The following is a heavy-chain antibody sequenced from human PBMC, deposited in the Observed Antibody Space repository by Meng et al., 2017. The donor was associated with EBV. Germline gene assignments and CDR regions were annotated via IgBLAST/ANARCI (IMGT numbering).Heavy chain of an antibody. CDR2: IYDGGTT. V-gene: IGHV4-61*01. D-gene: IGHD2-2*01. Sequence: QVKHQGSGPGLVKPSGTLSLTCTVSGASVSGGTFHWSWIRQPPGKELQWIGYIYDGGTTIYNPSLKSRVTIFLDTSGNQFSLGLRSVTTADTAVYYCAKSSSSTPGVVDSWGQGTLVTVSS. CDR1: GASVSGGTFH. CDR3: AKSSSSTPGVVDS. J-gene: IGHJ4*02.